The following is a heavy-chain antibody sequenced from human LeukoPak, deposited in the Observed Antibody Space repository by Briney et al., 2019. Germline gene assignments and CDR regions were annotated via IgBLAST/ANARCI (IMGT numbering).Heavy chain of an antibody. CDR1: GFTFSSYS. Sequence: PGGSLRLSCAASGFTFSSYSMNWVRQAPGKGLEWVSSISSSSSYIYYADSVKGRFTISRDNAKNSLYLQMNSLRAEDTAVYYCAKVYSSGWFWDAFDIWGQGTMVTVSS. CDR3: AKVYSSGWFWDAFDI. D-gene: IGHD6-19*01. CDR2: ISSSSSYI. J-gene: IGHJ3*02. V-gene: IGHV3-21*01.